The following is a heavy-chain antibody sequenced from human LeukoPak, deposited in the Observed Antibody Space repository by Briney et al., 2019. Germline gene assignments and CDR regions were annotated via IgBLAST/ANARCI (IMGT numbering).Heavy chain of an antibody. CDR3: ARANYYDISGYDY. D-gene: IGHD3-22*01. J-gene: IGHJ4*02. V-gene: IGHV3-48*03. Sequence: GGSLRLSCAASGFTLRSYEMKWVRQAPRKGLEWVSYITSSGSTIYYADSVKGRFTISRDNAKNSLYLQMNSLRAEDTAVYYCARANYYDISGYDYWGQGSLVTVCS. CDR1: GFTLRSYE. CDR2: ITSSGSTI.